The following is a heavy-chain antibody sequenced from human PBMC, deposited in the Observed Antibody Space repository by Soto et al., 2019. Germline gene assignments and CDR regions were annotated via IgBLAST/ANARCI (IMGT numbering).Heavy chain of an antibody. CDR2: ISHTATIQ. CDR3: VRDWAIAVAGRIGAF. CDR1: GFTFSKYG. Sequence: QVRLVESGGGVVQPGESLRLSCEASGFTFSKYGMHWVRQAPGKGLDWVAIISHTATIQYYADSVKGRFTISRDNSKNTLFLHMNSLRLEDTAVYYCVRDWAIAVAGRIGAFWGQGALVTVSS. V-gene: IGHV3-30*03. J-gene: IGHJ1*01. D-gene: IGHD6-19*01.